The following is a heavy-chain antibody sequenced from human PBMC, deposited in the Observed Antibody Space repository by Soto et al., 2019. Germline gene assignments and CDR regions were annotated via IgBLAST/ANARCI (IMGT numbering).Heavy chain of an antibody. Sequence: SETLSLTCTVSGSSISSSGYYWGWIRQPPGKGLEWIGSMFYGVSTYYNPSLKSRVTVSVDTSKNQFSLNLSSVTAADTAVYYCARLPSRHLVDYWGQGTLVTVSS. CDR2: MFYGVST. J-gene: IGHJ4*02. V-gene: IGHV4-39*01. CDR1: GSSISSSGYY. D-gene: IGHD3-3*02. CDR3: ARLPSRHLVDY.